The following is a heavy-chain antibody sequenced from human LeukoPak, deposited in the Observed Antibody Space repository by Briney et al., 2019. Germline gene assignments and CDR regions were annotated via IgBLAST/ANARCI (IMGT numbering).Heavy chain of an antibody. V-gene: IGHV1-2*02. J-gene: IGHJ5*02. CDR1: GYTFIGYY. CDR3: AREGEDSEDTNWFDP. D-gene: IGHD3-10*01. CDR2: INPNSGGT. Sequence: ASVKVSCKASGYTFIGYYMHWVRQAPGQGLEWMGWINPNSGGTNYAQNFQGRVTMTRDTSINTAYMELRRLRSDDTAVYYCAREGEDSEDTNWFDPWGQGTLVTVSS.